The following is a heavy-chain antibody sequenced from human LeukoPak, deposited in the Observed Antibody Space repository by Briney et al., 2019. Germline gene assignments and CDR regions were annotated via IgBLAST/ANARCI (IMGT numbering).Heavy chain of an antibody. Sequence: GRSLRPSCAASGFTFSSYGMHWVRQAPGKGLEWVAVISYDGSNKYYADSVKGRFTISRDNSKNTLYLQMNSLRAEDTAVYYCAKAPPRQGNWFDPWGQGTLVTVSS. CDR3: AKAPPRQGNWFDP. J-gene: IGHJ5*02. CDR1: GFTFSSYG. V-gene: IGHV3-30*18. CDR2: ISYDGSNK.